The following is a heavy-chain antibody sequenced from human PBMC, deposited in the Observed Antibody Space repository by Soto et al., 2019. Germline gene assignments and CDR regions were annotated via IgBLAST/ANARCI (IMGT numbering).Heavy chain of an antibody. J-gene: IGHJ4*02. CDR1: GYIFTNYG. CDR2: MNAYNGNS. V-gene: IGHV1-18*04. Sequence: QVQLVQSGAEVKKPGASVKVSCKASGYIFTNYGISWVRQAPGQGLEWMGWMNAYNGNSNYAQKVQGRVTMTTDKSTHTAYMELRSLRSDDTAVYFCARAQTPTGSDFWGQGTLVTVSS. D-gene: IGHD4-4*01. CDR3: ARAQTPTGSDF.